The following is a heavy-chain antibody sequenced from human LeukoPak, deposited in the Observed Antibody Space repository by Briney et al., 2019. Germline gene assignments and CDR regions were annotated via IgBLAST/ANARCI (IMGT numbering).Heavy chain of an antibody. D-gene: IGHD6-19*01. Sequence: SETLSLTCTVSGGSISSSSYYWSWIRQPPGKGLEWIGYIYYSGSTNYNPSLKSRVTISVDTSKNQFSLKLSSVTAADTAVYYCARGKQWLGPFDYWGQGTLVTVSS. CDR2: IYYSGST. J-gene: IGHJ4*02. V-gene: IGHV4-61*05. CDR1: GGSISSSSYY. CDR3: ARGKQWLGPFDY.